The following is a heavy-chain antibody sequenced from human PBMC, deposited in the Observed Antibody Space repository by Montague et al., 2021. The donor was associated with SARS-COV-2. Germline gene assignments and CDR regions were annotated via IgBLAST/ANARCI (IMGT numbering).Heavy chain of an antibody. CDR3: ARGSYSSSWYGPKYYFDY. D-gene: IGHD6-13*01. CDR2: INHSGST. CDR1: GGSFSGYY. V-gene: IGHV4-34*01. J-gene: IGHJ4*02. Sequence: SETLSLTCAVYGGSFSGYYWSWIRQPPGKGLEWIGEINHSGSTNYNPPLKSRVTISVDTSRNQFSLKLSSVTAADTAVYYCARGSYSSSWYGPKYYFDYWGQGTLVTVSS.